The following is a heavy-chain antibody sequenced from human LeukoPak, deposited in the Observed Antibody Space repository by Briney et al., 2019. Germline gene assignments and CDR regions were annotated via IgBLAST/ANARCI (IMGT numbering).Heavy chain of an antibody. J-gene: IGHJ4*02. CDR1: GGSFSGYY. Sequence: SETLSLTCAVYGGSFSGYYWSWIRQPPGKGLERIGEINHSGSTNYNPSLKSRVTISVDTSKNQFSLKLSSVTAADTAVYYCARGRYSSSWYRLGFAYWGQGTLVTVSS. D-gene: IGHD6-13*01. CDR3: ARGRYSSSWYRLGFAY. V-gene: IGHV4-34*01. CDR2: INHSGST.